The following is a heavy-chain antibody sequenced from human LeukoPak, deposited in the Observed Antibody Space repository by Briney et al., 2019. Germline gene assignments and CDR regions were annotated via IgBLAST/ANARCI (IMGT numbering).Heavy chain of an antibody. Sequence: ASVKVSCKASGYTFTSYCMHWVRQAPGQGLEWMGIINPSGGSTSYAQKFQGRVTMTRDTSTSTVYMELSSLRSEDTAVYYCAGDYYDSSGYQNWFDPWGQGTLVTVSS. J-gene: IGHJ5*02. CDR3: AGDYYDSSGYQNWFDP. V-gene: IGHV1-46*01. CDR1: GYTFTSYC. D-gene: IGHD3-22*01. CDR2: INPSGGST.